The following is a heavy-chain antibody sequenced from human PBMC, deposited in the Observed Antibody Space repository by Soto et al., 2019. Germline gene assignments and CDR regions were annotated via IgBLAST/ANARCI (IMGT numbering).Heavy chain of an antibody. Sequence: PSETLSLTCAVYGGSFSGYYWSWIRQPPGKGLEWIGEINHSGSTNYNPPLKSRVTISVDTSKNQFSLKLSSVTAADTAVYYCARGWAAAGKYYYYGMDVWGQGTTVTVSS. CDR1: GGSFSGYY. CDR3: ARGWAAAGKYYYYGMDV. CDR2: INHSGST. J-gene: IGHJ6*02. V-gene: IGHV4-34*01. D-gene: IGHD6-13*01.